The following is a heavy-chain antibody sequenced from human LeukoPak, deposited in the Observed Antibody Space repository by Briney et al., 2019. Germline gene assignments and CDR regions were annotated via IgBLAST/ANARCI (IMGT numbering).Heavy chain of an antibody. J-gene: IGHJ5*02. CDR3: TRLSGSYHPDP. D-gene: IGHD1-26*01. V-gene: IGHV3-74*03. Sequence: GRSLRLSCAASGFTFSSSWMHWVRQAPGKGLVWVSHINSDGSSTTYADSVKGRFTISRDNAKNTLFLQMNNLRAEDTAVYYCTRLSGSYHPDPWGQGALVTVSS. CDR1: GFTFSSSW. CDR2: INSDGSST.